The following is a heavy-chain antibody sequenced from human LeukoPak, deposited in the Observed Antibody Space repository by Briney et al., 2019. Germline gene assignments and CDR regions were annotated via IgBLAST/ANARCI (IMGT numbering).Heavy chain of an antibody. V-gene: IGHV3-7*01. CDR1: GFSFSSYW. D-gene: IGHD3-22*01. CDR3: ASSHDSSGNN. CDR2: IKYDGSHK. Sequence: GGSLRLSCVASGFSFSSYWMAWVRQAPGKGLEWVANIKYDGSHKYYVDSVKGRFTISRDNAKNSVYLQMNSLRVDDTAVYFCASSHDSSGNNWGQGTMVTVSS. J-gene: IGHJ4*02.